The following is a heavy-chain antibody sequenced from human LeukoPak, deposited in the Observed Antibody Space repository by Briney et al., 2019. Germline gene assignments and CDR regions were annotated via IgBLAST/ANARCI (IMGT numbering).Heavy chain of an antibody. D-gene: IGHD2-15*01. CDR1: GFTFSSYG. V-gene: IGHV3-30*18. CDR3: AKEDGRYCSGGSCYTSFDY. CDR2: ISYDGSNK. Sequence: GGSLRLSCAASGFTFSSYGMHWVRQAPGKGLEWVAVISYDGSNKYYADSVKGRFTISRDNSKNTLYLQMNSLRAEDTAVYYCAKEDGRYCSGGSCYTSFDYWGQGTLVTVSS. J-gene: IGHJ4*02.